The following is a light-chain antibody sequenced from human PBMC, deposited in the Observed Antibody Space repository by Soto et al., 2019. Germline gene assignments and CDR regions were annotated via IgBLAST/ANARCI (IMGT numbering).Light chain of an antibody. CDR3: QQYGGSPPT. CDR1: QSVSSTY. CDR2: GAS. Sequence: DIVLTQSPGTLSLSPGERATLSCRARQSVSSTYLAWYQQKPGQAPRLLIYGASSRATGIPDRFSGGGSGTDFTLTINRLEPEDFAVYFCQQYGGSPPTFGGGTKVEIK. V-gene: IGKV3-20*01. J-gene: IGKJ4*01.